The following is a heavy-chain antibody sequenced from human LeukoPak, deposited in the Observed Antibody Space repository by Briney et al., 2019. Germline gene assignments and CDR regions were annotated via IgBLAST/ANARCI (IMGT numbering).Heavy chain of an antibody. D-gene: IGHD6-19*01. Sequence: ASVKVSCKASGYTFTSYDINWVRQATGQGLELMGWMNPNSGNTGYAQKFQGRVTMTRNTSISTAYMELSSLRSEDTAVYYCARGQPSIAVAGTRDYWGQGTLVTVSS. CDR3: ARGQPSIAVAGTRDY. J-gene: IGHJ4*02. V-gene: IGHV1-8*01. CDR2: MNPNSGNT. CDR1: GYTFTSYD.